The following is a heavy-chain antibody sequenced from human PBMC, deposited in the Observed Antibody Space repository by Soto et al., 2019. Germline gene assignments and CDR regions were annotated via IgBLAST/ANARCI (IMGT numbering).Heavy chain of an antibody. Sequence: EVQLWESGGGLVQPGGSLRLSCAVSGYTFSSFDMSWVRQAPGKGLEWVSTISGSGGGTNYADSVKGRFTISRDISTYTVYLQMSSLRAEDTAVYYWAPRTGFDYWGQGALVTVSS. CDR1: GYTFSSFD. CDR2: ISGSGGGT. J-gene: IGHJ4*02. V-gene: IGHV3-23*01. CDR3: APRTGFDY.